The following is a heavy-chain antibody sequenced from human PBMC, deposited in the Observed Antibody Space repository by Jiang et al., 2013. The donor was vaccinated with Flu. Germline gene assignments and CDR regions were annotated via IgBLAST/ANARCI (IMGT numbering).Heavy chain of an antibody. CDR3: ARHKGSVVGSTSYRAPWYFDI. D-gene: IGHD2-2*01. CDR1: GGSISTHY. V-gene: IGHV4-59*08. Sequence: SLTCTVSGGSISTHYWSWIRQPPGKGLEWIGYFSYTGNTNYNPSLMSRVSISVDTSKNQFSLRLTSMTAADTALYYCARHKGSVVGSTSYRAPWYFDIWGRGTLVAVSS. CDR2: FSYTGNT. J-gene: IGHJ2*01.